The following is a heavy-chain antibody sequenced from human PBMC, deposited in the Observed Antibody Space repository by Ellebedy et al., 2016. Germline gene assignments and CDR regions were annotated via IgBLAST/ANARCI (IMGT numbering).Heavy chain of an antibody. CDR3: ARNLGYCGTTTC. CDR1: GYSFTGQN. D-gene: IGHD2-2*01. J-gene: IGHJ4*02. CDR2: INPNSGIT. V-gene: IGHV1-2*02. Sequence: ASVQVSCXASGYSFTGQNMHWVRQAPGQGLEWMGWINPNSGITKYAQNFQGRVTLTRDTSISTAYMELSRLRSDDTAVYYCARNLGYCGTTTCWGQGTLVTVSS.